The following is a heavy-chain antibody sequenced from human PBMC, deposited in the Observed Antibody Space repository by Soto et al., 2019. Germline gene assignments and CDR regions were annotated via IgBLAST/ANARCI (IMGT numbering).Heavy chain of an antibody. Sequence: PVGSLRLSCEASGFTFSSYELSWVRQAPGKGLEWVSYISGSGSTTYYADSVKGRFTISRDNAKTSLYLQMNSLRAEDTAVYYCARALGILGVDYWGQGALVTVSS. D-gene: IGHD1-26*01. CDR1: GFTFSSYE. J-gene: IGHJ4*02. CDR2: ISGSGSTT. V-gene: IGHV3-48*03. CDR3: ARALGILGVDY.